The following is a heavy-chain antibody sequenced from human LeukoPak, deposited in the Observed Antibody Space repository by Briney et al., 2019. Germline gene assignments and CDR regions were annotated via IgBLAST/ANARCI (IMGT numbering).Heavy chain of an antibody. CDR2: IYYSGST. CDR3: ARHPGLYYYYGMDV. CDR1: GGSISSYY. J-gene: IGHJ6*02. V-gene: IGHV4-39*01. Sequence: SETLSLTCTVSGGSISSYYWGWIRQPPGKGLEWIGSIYYSGSTYYNPSLKSRVTISVDTSKNQFSLKLSSVTAADTAVYYCARHPGLYYYYGMDVWGQGTTVTVSS.